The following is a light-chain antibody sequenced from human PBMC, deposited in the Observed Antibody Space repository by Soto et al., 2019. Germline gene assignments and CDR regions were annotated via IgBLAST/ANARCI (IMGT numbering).Light chain of an antibody. V-gene: IGLV2-14*03. CDR1: SSDVGAYNY. CDR3: SSYTSSSTWL. CDR2: EVS. J-gene: IGLJ3*02. Sequence: QSALTQPASVSGSPGQSITISCTGTSSDVGAYNYVSWYQQHPGKAPKLMIYEVSNRPSGVSNRFSRSKSANTASLTISGLQAGDEADYYCSSYTSSSTWLFGGGTKVTVL.